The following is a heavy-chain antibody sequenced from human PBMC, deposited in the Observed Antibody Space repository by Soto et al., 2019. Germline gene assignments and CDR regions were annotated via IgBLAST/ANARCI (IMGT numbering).Heavy chain of an antibody. CDR3: AREPMYYDFWSGYYTSRYQFDY. D-gene: IGHD3-3*01. CDR2: INPNSGGT. CDR1: GYTFTGYY. J-gene: IGHJ4*02. V-gene: IGHV1-2*04. Sequence: ASVKVSCKASGYTFTGYYMHWVRQAPGQGLEWMGWINPNSGGTNYAQKFQGWVTMTRDTSISTAYMELSRLRSDDTAVYYCAREPMYYDFWSGYYTSRYQFDYWGQGTLVTVSS.